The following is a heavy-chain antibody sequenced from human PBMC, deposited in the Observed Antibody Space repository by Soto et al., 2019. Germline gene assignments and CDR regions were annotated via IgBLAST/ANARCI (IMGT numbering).Heavy chain of an antibody. D-gene: IGHD3-3*01. CDR2: IYYSGST. Sequence: SETLSLTCTVSGGSISSGDYYWSWIRQPPGKGLEWIGYIYYSGSTYYNPSLKSRVTISVDTSKNQFSLKLSSVTAADTAVYYCARDNILGILYGGMDVWGQGTTVTVSS. V-gene: IGHV4-30-4*01. CDR3: ARDNILGILYGGMDV. J-gene: IGHJ6*02. CDR1: GGSISSGDYY.